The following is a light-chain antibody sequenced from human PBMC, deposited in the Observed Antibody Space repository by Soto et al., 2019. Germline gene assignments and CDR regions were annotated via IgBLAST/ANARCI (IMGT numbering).Light chain of an antibody. CDR2: AAS. V-gene: IGKV3-11*01. J-gene: IGKJ1*01. CDR1: QSVSSY. Sequence: EIVMTQSPATLSESPGERATLSCRASQSVSSYLAWYQQKPGQAPRLLIYAASSRAAGIPARFSGSGSGTDFTLTISTLEPEDFATYFCQQRSSWPSWTFGQGTKVDI. CDR3: QQRSSWPSWT.